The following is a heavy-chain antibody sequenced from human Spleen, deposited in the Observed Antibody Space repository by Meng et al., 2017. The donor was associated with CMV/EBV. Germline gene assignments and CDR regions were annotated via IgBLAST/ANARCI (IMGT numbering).Heavy chain of an antibody. Sequence: GSLRLSCTVSGGSIRSSDYYWGWIRQSPGKGLECIGSIYYLGSTYYNPSLQSRVTISLDTSKNQFSLKLNSVTAADTAVYYCARGTLFYNSGWREYFHHWGQGTLVTVSS. V-gene: IGHV4-39*07. CDR1: GGSIRSSDYY. CDR2: IYYLGST. CDR3: ARGTLFYNSGWREYFHH. J-gene: IGHJ1*01. D-gene: IGHD6-19*01.